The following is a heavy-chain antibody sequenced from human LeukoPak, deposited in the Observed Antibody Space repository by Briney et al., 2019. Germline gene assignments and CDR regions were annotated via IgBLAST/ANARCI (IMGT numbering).Heavy chain of an antibody. D-gene: IGHD3-10*01. V-gene: IGHV4-34*01. CDR3: AGDARFGELVDY. Sequence: PSETLSLTCAVYGGSFSGYYWSWIRQPPGKGPEWIGEINSSGTVNYNPSLKSRVTISVDMSKNQFSLKLASVTAADTATYYCAGDARFGELVDYWGRGTLVTVSS. CDR1: GGSFSGYY. J-gene: IGHJ4*02. CDR2: INSSGTV.